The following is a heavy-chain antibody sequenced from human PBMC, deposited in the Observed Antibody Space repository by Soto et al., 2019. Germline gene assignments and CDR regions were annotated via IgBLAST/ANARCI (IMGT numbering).Heavy chain of an antibody. D-gene: IGHD6-13*01. CDR2: ISSSGSTI. V-gene: IGHV3-48*03. J-gene: IGHJ3*02. CDR1: GFTFSSYE. CDR3: ARDFECIAAAFDI. Sequence: GGSLRLSCAASGFTFSSYEMNWVRQAPGKGLEWVSYISSSGSTIYYADSVKGRFTISRDNAKNSLYLQMNSLRAEDTAVYYCARDFECIAAAFDIWGQGTMVTVSS.